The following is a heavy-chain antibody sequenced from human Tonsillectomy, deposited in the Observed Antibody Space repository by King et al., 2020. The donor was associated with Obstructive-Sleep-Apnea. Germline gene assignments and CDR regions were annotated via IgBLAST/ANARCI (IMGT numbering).Heavy chain of an antibody. CDR2: TYYRAKWYN. V-gene: IGHV6-1*01. CDR3: ARDPIWIQLWSLKHYYYYGMDV. D-gene: IGHD5-18*01. Sequence: VQLQQSGPGLLKPSQTLSLTCAISGDSVSSNSAAWNWIRQSPSRGLECLGRTYYRAKWYNDYAVSVKSRITINPDTSRNQYSLQLNSVTPEDTAVYYCARDPIWIQLWSLKHYYYYGMDVWGQGTTVTVSS. CDR1: GDSVSSNSAA. J-gene: IGHJ6*02.